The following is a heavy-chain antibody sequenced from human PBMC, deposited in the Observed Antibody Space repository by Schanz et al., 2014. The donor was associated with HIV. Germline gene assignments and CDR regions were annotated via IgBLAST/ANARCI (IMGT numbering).Heavy chain of an antibody. Sequence: QVHLVESGGGVVQPGRSLRLSCAASGFTFSSYGLHWVRQAPGKGLEWVAILWFDGSIDYYVDSVKGRFTVFRDNSKNTLYLQMNSLSPEDTAVYYCARDNRGDYYLDSWGQGTLVTVSS. CDR3: ARDNRGDYYLDS. D-gene: IGHD4-17*01. CDR2: LWFDGSID. V-gene: IGHV3-33*01. CDR1: GFTFSSYG. J-gene: IGHJ1*01.